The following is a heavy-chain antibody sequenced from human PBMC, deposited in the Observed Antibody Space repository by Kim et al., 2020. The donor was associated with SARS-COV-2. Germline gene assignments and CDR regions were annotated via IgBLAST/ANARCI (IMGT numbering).Heavy chain of an antibody. CDR3: ASRQDYYDSSGPLPDAFDI. J-gene: IGHJ3*02. CDR2: INPNSGGT. V-gene: IGHV1-2*02. CDR1: GYTFTGYY. Sequence: ASVKVSCKASGYTFTGYYMHWVRQAPGQGLEWMGWINPNSGGTNYAQKFQGRVTMTRDTSISTAYMELSRLRSDDTAVYYCASRQDYYDSSGPLPDAFDIWGQGTMVTVSS. D-gene: IGHD3-22*01.